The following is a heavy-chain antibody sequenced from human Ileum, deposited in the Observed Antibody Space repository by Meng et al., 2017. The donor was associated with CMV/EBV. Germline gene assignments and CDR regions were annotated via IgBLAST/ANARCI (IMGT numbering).Heavy chain of an antibody. J-gene: IGHJ4*02. V-gene: IGHV1-2*02. CDR1: GYTFTGYY. CDR2: INPNSGGT. Sequence: ASVKVSCKASGYTFTGYYMHWVRQAPGQGLEWMGWINPNSGGTNYAQKFQGRVTMTRDTSISTAYMELSRLRSDDTAVYYCARGPFYDFWSGYYSPPDYWGQGTLVTSPQ. D-gene: IGHD3-3*01. CDR3: ARGPFYDFWSGYYSPPDY.